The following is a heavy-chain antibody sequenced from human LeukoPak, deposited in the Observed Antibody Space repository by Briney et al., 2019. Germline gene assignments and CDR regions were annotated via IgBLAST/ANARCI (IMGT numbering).Heavy chain of an antibody. V-gene: IGHV1-18*01. J-gene: IGHJ5*02. Sequence: ASVKVSCKASGYTFTSYGISWVRQAPGQGLEWMGWISDYNGNTNYAQKLQGRVTMTTGTSTSTAYMELRSLRSDDTAVYYCARDLYRDSLPVSWFDLWGQGTLVTVSS. CDR1: GYTFTSYG. D-gene: IGHD4-11*01. CDR3: ARDLYRDSLPVSWFDL. CDR2: ISDYNGNT.